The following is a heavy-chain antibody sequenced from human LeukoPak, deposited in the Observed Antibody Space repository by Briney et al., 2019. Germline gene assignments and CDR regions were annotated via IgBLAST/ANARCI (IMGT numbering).Heavy chain of an antibody. D-gene: IGHD1-26*01. Sequence: ASVTVSCKASGYTFTGYYMHWVRQAPGQGLEWMGWINPNSGGTNYAQKFQGRVTMTRDTSISTAYMELSRLRSDDTAVYYCARDREIVGSHNWFDPWGQGTLVTVSS. CDR2: INPNSGGT. CDR1: GYTFTGYY. J-gene: IGHJ5*02. CDR3: ARDREIVGSHNWFDP. V-gene: IGHV1-2*02.